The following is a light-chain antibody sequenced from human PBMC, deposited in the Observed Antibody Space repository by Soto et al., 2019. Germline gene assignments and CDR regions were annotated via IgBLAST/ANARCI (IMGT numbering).Light chain of an antibody. CDR3: AAWDDSLSGVYV. CDR2: RNN. CDR1: SSNIGSNY. Sequence: QSVLTQPASASGTAGQRVTISCSGSSSNIGSNYVYWYQQLPGTAPKLLIYRNNQRPSGVPDRFSGSKSGTSASLAISGLRSEDEADYYCAAWDDSLSGVYVFGTGTKVTVL. J-gene: IGLJ1*01. V-gene: IGLV1-47*01.